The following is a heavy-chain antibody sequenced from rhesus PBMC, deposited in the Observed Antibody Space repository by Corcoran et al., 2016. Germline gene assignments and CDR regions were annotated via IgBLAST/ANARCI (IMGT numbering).Heavy chain of an antibody. J-gene: IGHJ4*01. CDR2: IYGSSTST. V-gene: IGHV4S10*01. D-gene: IGHD6-13*01. CDR3: TRLKQLVGWVEDEY. CDR1: GGSISDSYR. Sequence: QVQLQESGPGVVKPSETLSLTCAVSGGSISDSYRLMWLRQPPGPGLAWIGYIYGSSTSTNYNPSLKSRVTISRDTSKNQFSLKLSSVTAADTAVYYCTRLKQLVGWVEDEYWGQGVLVTVSS.